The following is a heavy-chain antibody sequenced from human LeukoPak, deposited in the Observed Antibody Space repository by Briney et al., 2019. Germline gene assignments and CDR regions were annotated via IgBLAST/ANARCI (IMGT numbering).Heavy chain of an antibody. Sequence: GGSLRLSCTASGFTFSSYAMHWVRQAPGKGLEYVSAISYNGVSTYHANSVKGRFTISRDNSKNTLYLQMGSLRPEDTAVYYCAKGGGTGYSSSWYSNWGQGTLVTVSS. V-gene: IGHV3-64*01. CDR2: ISYNGVST. D-gene: IGHD6-13*01. CDR3: AKGGGTGYSSSWYSN. J-gene: IGHJ4*02. CDR1: GFTFSSYA.